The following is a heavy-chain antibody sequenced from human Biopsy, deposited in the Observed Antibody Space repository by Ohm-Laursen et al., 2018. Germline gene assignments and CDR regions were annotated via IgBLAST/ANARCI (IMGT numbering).Heavy chain of an antibody. CDR1: GSSFSINW. CDR3: TRDTACYAGSTYYDALDV. J-gene: IGHJ3*01. D-gene: IGHD2-2*01. Sequence: SLTLSCTSPGSSFSINWKNWVCHAPGPGLGWVANINRDGSQSNHADSVTGRFTISRVNAKNSLYLQMNSLRAEDTAVYYCTRDTACYAGSTYYDALDVWGQGTTVTVSS. V-gene: IGHV3-7*01. CDR2: INRDGSQS.